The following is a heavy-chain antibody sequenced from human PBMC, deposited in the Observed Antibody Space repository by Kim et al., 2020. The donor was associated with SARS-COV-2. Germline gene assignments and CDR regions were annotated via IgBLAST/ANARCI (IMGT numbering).Heavy chain of an antibody. CDR3: AREYYGSGSYP. J-gene: IGHJ5*02. CDR1: GGSISSSSYY. V-gene: IGHV4-39*07. D-gene: IGHD3-10*01. CDR2: MYYSGNT. Sequence: SETLSLTCTVSGGSISSSSYYWGWLRQPPGKGLEWIGSMYYSGNTYYNPSLKSRVTISVDTSKNQFSLKLSSVTAADTAVYYCAREYYGSGSYPWGQGTLVTVSS.